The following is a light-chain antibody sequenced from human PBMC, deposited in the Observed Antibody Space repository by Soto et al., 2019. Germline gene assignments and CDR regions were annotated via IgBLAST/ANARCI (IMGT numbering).Light chain of an antibody. CDR3: QQYGSSPQT. J-gene: IGKJ1*01. CDR2: GAS. Sequence: TKSPATLSLSTGESATLSCRASQSVSSNLAWYQQKPGQAPSLLIYGASDRATGIPDRFTGSGSGTDFTLTINRLEPEDFAVYFCQQYGSSPQTFGQGTMV. CDR1: QSVSSN. V-gene: IGKV3-20*01.